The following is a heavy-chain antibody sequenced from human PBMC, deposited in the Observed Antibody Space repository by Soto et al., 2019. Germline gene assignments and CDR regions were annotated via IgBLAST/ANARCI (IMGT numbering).Heavy chain of an antibody. Sequence: EVQLVESGGDLIQPGGSPRLSCAASGLTVSTNYMSWVRQAPGKGLEWVSVLYSGGITYYADSVKGRFTISRDNSKNTLFLQMNSLRAEDTAVYYCARGRGSSYFDYWGQGTLVTVSS. D-gene: IGHD1-26*01. J-gene: IGHJ4*02. V-gene: IGHV3-53*01. CDR1: GLTVSTNY. CDR2: LYSGGIT. CDR3: ARGRGSSYFDY.